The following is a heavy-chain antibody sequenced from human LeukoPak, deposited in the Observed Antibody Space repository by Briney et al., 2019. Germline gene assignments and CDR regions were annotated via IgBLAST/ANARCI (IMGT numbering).Heavy chain of an antibody. V-gene: IGHV4-59*01. CDR3: ARTSLRDLTFDY. CDR2: IYYSGNT. Sequence: PSETLSLTCTVPGGSISSYYWNWIRQPPGKGLDWIGYIYYSGNTNYNSSLKSRVTISVDTSRNQFSLRLTSVTAADTAVYYCARTSLRDLTFDYWGQGTLVTVSS. J-gene: IGHJ4*02. D-gene: IGHD5-24*01. CDR1: GGSISSYY.